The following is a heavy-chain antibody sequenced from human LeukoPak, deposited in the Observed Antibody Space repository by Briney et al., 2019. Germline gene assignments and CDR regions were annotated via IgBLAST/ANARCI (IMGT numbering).Heavy chain of an antibody. Sequence: TGGSLRLSCAASGFTLSNYDMNWVRQAPGKGLEWVSSISTSSRYIYYKDSVRGRFTISRDDAKNSLYLEMNSLRAEDTAVYYCARADCSSSTCYLRRSWFDPWGQGTPVTVSS. J-gene: IGHJ5*02. CDR2: ISTSSRYI. CDR1: GFTLSNYD. CDR3: ARADCSSSTCYLRRSWFDP. V-gene: IGHV3-21*01. D-gene: IGHD2-2*01.